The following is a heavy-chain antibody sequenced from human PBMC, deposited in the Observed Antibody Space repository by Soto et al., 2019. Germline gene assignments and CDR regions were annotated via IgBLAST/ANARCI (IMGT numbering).Heavy chain of an antibody. CDR3: ARNLITMIVVVSYNWFDP. Sequence: LSLPFTVSGXSISSSSYYWGWIRQPPGKGLEWIGSIYYSGSTYYNPSLKSRVTISVDTSKNQFSLKLSSVTAADTAVYYCARNLITMIVVVSYNWFDPWGQGTLVTVSS. D-gene: IGHD3-22*01. J-gene: IGHJ5*02. CDR1: GXSISSSSYY. CDR2: IYYSGST. V-gene: IGHV4-39*01.